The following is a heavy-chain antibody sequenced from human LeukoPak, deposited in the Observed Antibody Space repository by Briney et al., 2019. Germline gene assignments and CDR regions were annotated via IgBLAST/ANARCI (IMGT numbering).Heavy chain of an antibody. D-gene: IGHD1-26*01. CDR2: INTRVGST. Sequence: ASVKVSCKASGYTFTGYYMHWVRQAPGQGLEWMGLINTRVGSTIYAQNSQGRVTITTDTSTSTVYMELSSLRSEDTAVYYCAIGGTPSGSYFGDIWGQGTMVTVSS. CDR3: AIGGTPSGSYFGDI. J-gene: IGHJ3*02. V-gene: IGHV1-46*01. CDR1: GYTFTGYY.